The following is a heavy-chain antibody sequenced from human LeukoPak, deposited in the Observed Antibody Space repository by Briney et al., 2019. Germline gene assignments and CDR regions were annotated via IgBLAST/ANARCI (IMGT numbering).Heavy chain of an antibody. CDR2: ISAYNGNI. Sequence: ASVKVSCKASGYTFTSYGISWVRQAPGQGLEWMGWISAYNGNINYAQKLQGRVTMTTDTSTSTAYMELRSLRSDDTAVYYCANVRGSKNWFDPWGQGTLVTVSS. J-gene: IGHJ5*02. CDR1: GYTFTSYG. CDR3: ANVRGSKNWFDP. V-gene: IGHV1-18*01. D-gene: IGHD5-12*01.